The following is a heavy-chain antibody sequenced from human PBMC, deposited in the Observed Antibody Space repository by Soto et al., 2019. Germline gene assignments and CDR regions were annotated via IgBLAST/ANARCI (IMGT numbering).Heavy chain of an antibody. V-gene: IGHV1-46*01. J-gene: IGHJ6*02. D-gene: IGHD2-8*02. Sequence: ASVKVACKASGYTFTIYYMHCVRQAPGQGLEWMGIINPSGGSTSYAQKFQGRVTMTRDTSTSTVYMELSSLRSEDTAVYYCASVTDLNYGMDVWGQGTTVTVSS. CDR1: GYTFTIYY. CDR2: INPSGGST. CDR3: ASVTDLNYGMDV.